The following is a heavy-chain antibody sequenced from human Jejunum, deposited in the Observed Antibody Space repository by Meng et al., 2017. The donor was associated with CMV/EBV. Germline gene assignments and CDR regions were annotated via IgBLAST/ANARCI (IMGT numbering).Heavy chain of an antibody. D-gene: IGHD3-22*01. J-gene: IGHJ2*01. Sequence: RTSMLKTSQTLSPTVSGSRGSTSSCYDYCTLVRPPPGKGMEWIGYIYTSGSAYYFRSHKSRLSTSVDTANTHLSLSLTSITAGDTPFYYCARRRTDRGGYIPGGYFDPWGRGTLSPSPQ. CDR1: RGSTSSCYDY. V-gene: IGHV4-30-4*08. CDR2: IYTSGSA. CDR3: ARRRTDRGGYIPGGYFDP.